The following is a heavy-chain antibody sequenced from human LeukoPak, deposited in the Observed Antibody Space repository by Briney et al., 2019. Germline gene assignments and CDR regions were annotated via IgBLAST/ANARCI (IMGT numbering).Heavy chain of an antibody. J-gene: IGHJ4*02. CDR1: GFTFSSYA. Sequence: RGSLRLSCAASGFTFSSYAMSWVRQAPGKGLEWVSAISGSGGSTYYADSVKGRFTISRDNSKNTLYLQMNSLRAEDTAVYYCAKDHYGDYYFDYWGQGTLVTVSS. D-gene: IGHD4-17*01. CDR2: ISGSGGST. V-gene: IGHV3-23*01. CDR3: AKDHYGDYYFDY.